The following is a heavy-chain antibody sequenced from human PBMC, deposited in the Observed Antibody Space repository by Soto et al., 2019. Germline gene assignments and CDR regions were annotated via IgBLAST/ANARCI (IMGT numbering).Heavy chain of an antibody. J-gene: IGHJ4*02. Sequence: EVQLLESGGGLVQPGGSLRRSCAASGITFSSYAMSWVRQAPGKGLEWVSSISGSDGTKIYADSVKGRFTISRDNSKNTLYLQMNSLRAEDTAVYYCAKVPIMATVTHYFDYWGQGTLVTVSS. CDR3: AKVPIMATVTHYFDY. CDR1: GITFSSYA. V-gene: IGHV3-23*01. D-gene: IGHD4-17*01. CDR2: ISGSDGTK.